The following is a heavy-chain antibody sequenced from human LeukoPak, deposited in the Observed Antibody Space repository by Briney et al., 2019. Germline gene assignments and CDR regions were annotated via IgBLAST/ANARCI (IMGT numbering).Heavy chain of an antibody. Sequence: PGGSLRPSCTASGFTFGDYAMSWVRQAPGKGLEWVGFIRSKAYGGTTEYAASVKGRFTISRDDSKSIAYLQMNSLKTEDTAVYYCTRDLNYDILTGSIYWGQGTLVTVSS. CDR3: TRDLNYDILTGSIY. J-gene: IGHJ4*02. V-gene: IGHV3-49*04. D-gene: IGHD3-9*01. CDR1: GFTFGDYA. CDR2: IRSKAYGGTT.